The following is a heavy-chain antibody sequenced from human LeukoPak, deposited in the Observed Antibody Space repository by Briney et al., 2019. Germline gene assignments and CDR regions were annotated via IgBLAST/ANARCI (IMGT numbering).Heavy chain of an antibody. Sequence: SETLSLTCTVSGGSISSSSYYWGWIRQPPGKGLEWIGSIYYSGSTYYNPSLKSRVTISVDTSKNQFSLKLSSVTAADTAVYYCARDRVTAGGSRGGYLDYWGQGTLVTVSS. CDR3: ARDRVTAGGSRGGYLDY. D-gene: IGHD3-16*01. CDR1: GGSISSSSYY. CDR2: IYYSGST. J-gene: IGHJ4*02. V-gene: IGHV4-39*07.